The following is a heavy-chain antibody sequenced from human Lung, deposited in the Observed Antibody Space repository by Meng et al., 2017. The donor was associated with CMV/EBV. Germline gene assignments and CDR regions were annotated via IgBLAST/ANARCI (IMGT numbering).Heavy chain of an antibody. CDR2: IKEDGSER. J-gene: IGHJ6*01. D-gene: IGHD6-25*01. Sequence: SCAASGFSLSAYWMTWVRQAPGQGLEWVANIKEDGSERDYVDSVEGRFTISRDNSRNSLFLEMNSLRVGDTGVYYCVRGRGLDSWGQGTTVTVSS. V-gene: IGHV3-7*01. CDR1: GFSLSAYW. CDR3: VRGRGLDS.